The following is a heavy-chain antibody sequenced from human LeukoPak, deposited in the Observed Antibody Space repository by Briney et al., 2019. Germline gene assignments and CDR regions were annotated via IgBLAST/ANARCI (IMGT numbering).Heavy chain of an antibody. CDR1: GYTFTSYG. CDR3: ARLGYCSSTSRYHYYYYYMDV. D-gene: IGHD2-2*01. J-gene: IGHJ6*03. V-gene: IGHV1-18*01. CDR2: ISAYNGNT. Sequence: ASVKVSCKASGYTFTSYGISWVRQAPGQGLEWMGWISAYNGNTNYAQKLQGRVTMTTDTSTSTAYMELRSLRSDDTAVYYCARLGYCSSTSRYHYYYYYMDVWGKGTTVTVSS.